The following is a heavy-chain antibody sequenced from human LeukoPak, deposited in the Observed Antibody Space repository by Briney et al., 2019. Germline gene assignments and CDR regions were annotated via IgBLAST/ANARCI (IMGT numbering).Heavy chain of an antibody. Sequence: PGGSLRLSCAASGFTFSRYWIHWVRDAPGKGGEWVSLINPDGSTTTYPDSVKGRFTISRDNAKNTVYLQMNSLRAEDTAVYYCARVLSGSWDWFDPWGQGTLVTVSS. D-gene: IGHD3-22*01. V-gene: IGHV3-74*01. CDR2: INPDGSTT. CDR3: ARVLSGSWDWFDP. CDR1: GFTFSRYW. J-gene: IGHJ5*02.